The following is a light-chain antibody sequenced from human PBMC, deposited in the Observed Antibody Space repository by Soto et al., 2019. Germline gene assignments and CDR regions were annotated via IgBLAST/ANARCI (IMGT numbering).Light chain of an antibody. CDR2: GAS. CDR1: QSVGGTF. J-gene: IGKJ1*01. V-gene: IGKV3-20*01. Sequence: EIVLTQSPGTLSLSPGEGATLSCRASQSVGGTFLAWYQQKGGQAPRLLIHGASNRATGIPDRFSGSGSGIDFTLTIRRLEPEDFAVYYCHQYGGSPRTFGQGTKVEVK. CDR3: HQYGGSPRT.